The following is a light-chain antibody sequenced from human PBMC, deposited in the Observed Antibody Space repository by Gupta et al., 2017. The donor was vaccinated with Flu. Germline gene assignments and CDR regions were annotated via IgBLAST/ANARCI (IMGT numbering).Light chain of an antibody. CDR1: QGIRNG. CDR2: AAS. CDR3: LQHNSYPRS. V-gene: IGKV1-17*01. Sequence: IEITQSHSVLSGSVGDRVTITCRASQGIRNGLGWYQQKPGKAPKGLIYAASSLQSGVPSRFSGSGSGTEFTLTISSLQPEDFATYYCLQHNSYPRSFGQGTKLEIK. J-gene: IGKJ2*03.